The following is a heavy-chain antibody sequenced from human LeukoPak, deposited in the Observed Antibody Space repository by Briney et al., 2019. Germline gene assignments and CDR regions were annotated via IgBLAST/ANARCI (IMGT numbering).Heavy chain of an antibody. CDR2: ISAYNGNT. J-gene: IGHJ6*02. CDR3: ARELNDYGDYYYGMDV. Sequence: ASVKVSCKASGYTFTSYGISWVRQAPGQGLEWMGWISAYNGNTNYAQKLQGRVTVTSDTSTSTVYMELSSLRSEDTAVYYCARELNDYGDYYYGMDVWGLGSTVIVS. CDR1: GYTFTSYG. V-gene: IGHV1-18*01. D-gene: IGHD4-17*01.